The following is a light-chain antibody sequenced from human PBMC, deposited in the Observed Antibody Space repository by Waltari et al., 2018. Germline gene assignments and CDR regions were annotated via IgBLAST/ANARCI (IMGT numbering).Light chain of an antibody. Sequence: EIVLTQSPATLSLSPGERATLSCRASQSVGTSLAWYKQKPGQAPRLLIYDASNRATGIPARFSGVGSGTDFTVTISSLEPEDFAVYYCQQRSNWPELTFGGGTKVQIK. V-gene: IGKV3-11*01. CDR3: QQRSNWPELT. CDR2: DAS. J-gene: IGKJ4*01. CDR1: QSVGTS.